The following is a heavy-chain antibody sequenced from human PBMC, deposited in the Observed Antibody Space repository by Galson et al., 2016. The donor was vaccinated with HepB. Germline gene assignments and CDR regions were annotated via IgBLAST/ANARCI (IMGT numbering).Heavy chain of an antibody. CDR3: ARGYCTGGSCYYFDY. Sequence: SLRLSCAASGFTVSTNYMSWVRQAPGKGLEWVSIIYNDGGIFYGNSVKGRFTTSIHNSKNTLYLQMNSLRAEDTAVYYCARGYCTGGSCYYFDYWGQGTLVTVSS. CDR2: IYNDGGI. D-gene: IGHD2-15*01. V-gene: IGHV3-53*01. CDR1: GFTVSTNY. J-gene: IGHJ4*02.